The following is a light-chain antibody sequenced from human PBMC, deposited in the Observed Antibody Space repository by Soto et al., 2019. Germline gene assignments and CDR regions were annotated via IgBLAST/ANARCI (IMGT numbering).Light chain of an antibody. Sequence: QSALTQPASVSGSPGQSITISCTGTSSDVGSYDLVSWYQQHPNKAPKLMIYDVNKRPSGVSNRFSGSKSGNTASLTISWLQAEDEADYYCCSYAGSFTWVFGGGTKLTVL. J-gene: IGLJ3*02. CDR3: CSYAGSFTWV. CDR1: SSDVGSYDL. CDR2: DVN. V-gene: IGLV2-23*02.